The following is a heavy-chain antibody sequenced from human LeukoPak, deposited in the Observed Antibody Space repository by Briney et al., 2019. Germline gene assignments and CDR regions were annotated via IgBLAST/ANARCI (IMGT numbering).Heavy chain of an antibody. CDR2: IYYSGST. D-gene: IGHD3-22*01. J-gene: IGHJ3*02. CDR3: ATHSSGYDSGNDAFDI. V-gene: IGHV4-30-4*08. Sequence: SETLSLTCTVSGGSISSGDYYWSWIRQPPGKGLEWIGYIYYSGSTYYNPSLKSRVTISVDTSKNRFSLKLSSVTAADTAVYYCATHSSGYDSGNDAFDIWGQGTMVTVSS. CDR1: GGSISSGDYY.